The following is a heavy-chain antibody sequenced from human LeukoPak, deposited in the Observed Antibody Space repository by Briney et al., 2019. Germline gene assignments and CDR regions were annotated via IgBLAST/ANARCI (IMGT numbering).Heavy chain of an antibody. J-gene: IGHJ5*02. Sequence: ASVKVSCKATGYTFTSYGISWVRQAPGQGLEWMGWISAYNGNTNYAQKLQGRVTMTTDTSTSTAYMELRSLRSDDTAVYYCARAPPYVLRYFDWLPGFDPWGQGTLVTVSS. CDR2: ISAYNGNT. CDR1: GYTFTSYG. V-gene: IGHV1-18*01. CDR3: ARAPPYVLRYFDWLPGFDP. D-gene: IGHD3-9*01.